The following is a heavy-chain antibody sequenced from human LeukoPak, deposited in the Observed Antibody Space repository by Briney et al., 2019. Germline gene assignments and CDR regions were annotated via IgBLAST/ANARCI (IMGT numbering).Heavy chain of an antibody. J-gene: IGHJ4*02. CDR2: INHSGST. V-gene: IGHV4-34*01. Sequence: PSETLSLTCAVYGGSFGGYYWSWIRQPPGKGLEWIGEINHSGSTNYNPSLKSRVTISVDTSKNQFSLKLSSVTAADTAVYYCARRPVPYYGSGGFDYWGQGTLVTVSS. CDR1: GGSFGGYY. CDR3: ARRPVPYYGSGGFDY. D-gene: IGHD3-10*01.